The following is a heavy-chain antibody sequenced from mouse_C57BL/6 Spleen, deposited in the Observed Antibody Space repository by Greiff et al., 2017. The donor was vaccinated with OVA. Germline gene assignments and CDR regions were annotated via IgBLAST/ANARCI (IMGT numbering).Heavy chain of an antibody. J-gene: IGHJ1*03. V-gene: IGHV5-6*01. CDR1: GFTFSSYG. Sequence: EVKLMESGGDLVKPGGSLKLSCAASGFTFSSYGMSWVRQTPDKRLEWVATISSGGSYTYYPDRVKGRFTISRDNAKNTLYLQMSSLKSEDTAMYYCARLYYDYDWYFDVWGTGTTVTVSS. D-gene: IGHD2-4*01. CDR3: ARLYYDYDWYFDV. CDR2: ISSGGSYT.